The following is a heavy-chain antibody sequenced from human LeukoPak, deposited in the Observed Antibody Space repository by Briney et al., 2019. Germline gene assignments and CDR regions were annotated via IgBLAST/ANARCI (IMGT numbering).Heavy chain of an antibody. J-gene: IGHJ4*02. CDR3: AHRGMLFGVVITFDY. CDR2: IFWDDYQ. D-gene: IGHD3-3*01. Sequence: SGPTLVKPTQTLTLTCSFSGFSLSSNGVGVGWIRQPPGKALEWLAFIFWDDYQHYNPSLKTRLTITKDTSKNQVVLTMTNMDPVDTATYYCAHRGMLFGVVITFDYWSQGTLVTVSS. V-gene: IGHV2-5*02. CDR1: GFSLSSNGVG.